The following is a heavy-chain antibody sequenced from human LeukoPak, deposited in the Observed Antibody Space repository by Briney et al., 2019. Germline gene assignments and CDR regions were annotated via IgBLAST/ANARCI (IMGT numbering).Heavy chain of an antibody. CDR2: IYPGDSDA. CDR1: GYTFTNYW. J-gene: IGHJ5*02. D-gene: IGHD3-16*01. V-gene: IGHV5-51*01. CDR3: ARLWGSAFGLLDP. Sequence: GESLKISCKASGYTFTNYWIAWVRQMPEKGLEWMGNIYPGDSDARYSPSFQGQVSISVDKSIGTTYLQWSTLKASDTAIYYCARLWGSAFGLLDPWGQGTLVTVSS.